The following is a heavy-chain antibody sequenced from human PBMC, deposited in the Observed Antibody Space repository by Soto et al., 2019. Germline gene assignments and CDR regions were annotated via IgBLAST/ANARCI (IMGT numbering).Heavy chain of an antibody. CDR2: IRGSGGDT. V-gene: IGHV3-23*01. CDR1: GFTFSFCA. D-gene: IGHD3-22*01. CDR3: VKGHSASYYYSDY. Sequence: EVQLLESGGGLVQPGGSLRLSCAASGFTFSFCAMSWVRQAPGKGLGWVSSIRGSGGDTYHADSVRGRFTISRDNSKNTLYLQMNSLRVEDTAVYYCVKGHSASYYYSDYWGQGTLVTVSS. J-gene: IGHJ4*02.